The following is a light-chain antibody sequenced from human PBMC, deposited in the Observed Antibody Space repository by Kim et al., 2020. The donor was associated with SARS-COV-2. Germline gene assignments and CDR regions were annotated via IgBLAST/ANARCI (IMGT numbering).Light chain of an antibody. Sequence: GQTARNTVRGDRLRSFLPSWYQQKPGRAPLHVIYGNNKRPSEMPDRFSGSRSESTATLANTGAKAKDEADYYCNVQDNSGGHPCVFGGGTQLTVL. V-gene: IGLV3-19*01. CDR3: NVQDNSGGHPCV. CDR2: GNN. J-gene: IGLJ2*01. CDR1: RLRSFL.